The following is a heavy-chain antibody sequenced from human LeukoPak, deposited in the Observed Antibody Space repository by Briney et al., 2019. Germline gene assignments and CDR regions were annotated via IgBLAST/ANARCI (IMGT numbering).Heavy chain of an antibody. CDR1: GASISSSY. CDR2: ISTDGST. V-gene: IGHV4-4*07. J-gene: IGHJ1*01. Sequence: SETLSLTCTVSGASISSSYCTWIRQPAGEGLEWIGRISTDGSTTYNPSFKSRVTMSVDTSKNQFSLTLTSVTAADTAVYYCARDQTYYVSSGYYYVTYLQHWGQGILVTVSS. D-gene: IGHD3-22*01. CDR3: ARDQTYYVSSGYYYVTYLQH.